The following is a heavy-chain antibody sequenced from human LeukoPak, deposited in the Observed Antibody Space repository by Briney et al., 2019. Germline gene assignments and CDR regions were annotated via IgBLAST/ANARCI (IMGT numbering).Heavy chain of an antibody. CDR3: AKDPYGDYGSNPDY. D-gene: IGHD4-17*01. CDR2: IKSKTDGGTT. J-gene: IGHJ4*02. CDR1: GFTFSNAW. V-gene: IGHV3-15*01. Sequence: KPGGSLRLSCAASGFTFSNAWMSWVRQAPGKGLEWVGRIKSKTDGGTTDYAAPVKGRFTISRDNSKNTLYLQMNSLRAEDTAVYYCAKDPYGDYGSNPDYWGQGTLVTVSS.